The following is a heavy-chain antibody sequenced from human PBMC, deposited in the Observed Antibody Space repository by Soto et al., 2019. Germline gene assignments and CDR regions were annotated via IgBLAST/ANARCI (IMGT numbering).Heavy chain of an antibody. J-gene: IGHJ3*01. V-gene: IGHV1-69*01. CDR3: ARGQHELVDDDDGFDV. D-gene: IGHD6-13*01. CDR2: VIPVFGTS. CDR1: DGNSSSHV. Sequence: QVKLVQSGAEVKQPGSSVKVSCRASDGNSSSHVINWVRQAPGQGLEWMGGVIPVFGTSKFAQKFRGRVTIIADESTNTAYMELSSLRSEDTAMYYCARGQHELVDDDDGFDVWGQGTLVTVSS.